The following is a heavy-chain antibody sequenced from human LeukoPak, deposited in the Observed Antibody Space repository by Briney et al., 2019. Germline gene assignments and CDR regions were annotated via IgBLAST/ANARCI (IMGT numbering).Heavy chain of an antibody. V-gene: IGHV5-51*01. Sequence: GGSLKISFKGSGSSFTSYWIGWVRQMPGKGLEWMGIIYPGDSDTRYSPSFQGQVTISADKSISTAYLQWSSLKASDTAMYYCARSSPAHFDYWGQGTLVTVSS. CDR2: IYPGDSDT. CDR1: GSSFTSYW. CDR3: ARSSPAHFDY. J-gene: IGHJ4*02.